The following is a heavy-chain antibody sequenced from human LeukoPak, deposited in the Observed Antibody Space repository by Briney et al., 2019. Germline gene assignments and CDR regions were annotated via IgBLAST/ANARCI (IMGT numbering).Heavy chain of an antibody. CDR1: GFTFSSYA. CDR3: ARAPHSSGWYDDWFDP. V-gene: IGHV3-30*04. CDR2: ISYDGSNK. Sequence: AGGSLRLSCAASGFTFSSYAMHWVRQAPGKGLEWVAVISYDGSNKYYADSVKGRFTISRDNSKNTLYLQMNSLRAEDTAVYYCARAPHSSGWYDDWFDPWGQGTLVTVSS. D-gene: IGHD6-19*01. J-gene: IGHJ5*02.